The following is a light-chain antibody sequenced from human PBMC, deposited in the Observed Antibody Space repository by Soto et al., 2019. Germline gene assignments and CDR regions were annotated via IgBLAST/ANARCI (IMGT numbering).Light chain of an antibody. CDR3: HQYDTWLSWT. CDR1: QSVSSN. CDR2: GAS. Sequence: EIVMTQSPATLSVSPGERATLSCRASQSVSSNLGWYQQKPGQAPRLLIYGASTRATGVPARFSGSGSGIEFTLTISSLLSEDFAVYYCHQYDTWLSWTFGQGTKVEIK. V-gene: IGKV3-15*01. J-gene: IGKJ1*01.